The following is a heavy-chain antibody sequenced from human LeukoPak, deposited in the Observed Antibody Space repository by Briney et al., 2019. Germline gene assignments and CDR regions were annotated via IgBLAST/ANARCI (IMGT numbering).Heavy chain of an antibody. D-gene: IGHD2-2*01. J-gene: IGHJ6*03. CDR2: IYYSGST. CDR3: ARDALGGYQMPTNPSGDYYYYYMDV. V-gene: IGHV4-31*03. CDR1: GGSISSGGYY. Sequence: SQTLFLTCTVSGGSISSGGYYWSWIRQHPGKGLEWIGYIYYSGSTYYNPSLKSRVTISVDPSKNQFSLELSSVTAADTAVYYCARDALGGYQMPTNPSGDYYYYYMDVWGKGTTVTVSS.